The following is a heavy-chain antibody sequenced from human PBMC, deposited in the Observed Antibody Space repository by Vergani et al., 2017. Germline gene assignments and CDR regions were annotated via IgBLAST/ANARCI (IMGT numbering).Heavy chain of an antibody. CDR1: GFTFNHYA. V-gene: IGHV3-23*01. CDR3: AKANPRNSGYDYLYYYHAMDV. D-gene: IGHD5-12*01. J-gene: IGHJ6*02. CDR2: ISGRGGST. Sequence: EVQLLESGGDLVQPGGSLRLSCAASGFTFNHYAMNWVRQAPGKGLEWVSGISGRGGSTYYAGSVKGRFTISRDSSKNTLYLQMNSLSAGDTAVYYCAKANPRNSGYDYLYYYHAMDVWGQGPTVTVSS.